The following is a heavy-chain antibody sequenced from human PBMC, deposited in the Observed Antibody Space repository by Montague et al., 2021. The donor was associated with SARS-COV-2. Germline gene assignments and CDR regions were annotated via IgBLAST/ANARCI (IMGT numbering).Heavy chain of an antibody. CDR2: INGDGSAK. Sequence: SLRLSCAASGFSFSTDWMSWVRQAPGKGLEWVANINGDGSAKSYVDSVKGRFTISRDNANNSLYLQMNSLRAEDTAVYYCARDSYTKGGYWGQGTLVSVSS. CDR1: GFSFSTDW. J-gene: IGHJ4*02. CDR3: ARDSYTKGGY. D-gene: IGHD4-11*01. V-gene: IGHV3-7*03.